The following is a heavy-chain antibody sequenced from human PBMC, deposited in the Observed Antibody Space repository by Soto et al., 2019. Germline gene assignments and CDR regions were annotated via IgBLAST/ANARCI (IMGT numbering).Heavy chain of an antibody. CDR2: ISSTSSHT. D-gene: IGHD5-18*01. Sequence: QVQLVESGGGLVKPGGSLRLSCSASGFTFSDYYMTWIRQAPGKGLEWVSYISSTSSHTNYADSVKGRFTISRDNAKNSLYLQVNSLRAEDTAVYYCARAASELDYWGQGTLVTVSP. CDR1: GFTFSDYY. J-gene: IGHJ4*02. CDR3: ARAASELDY. V-gene: IGHV3-11*06.